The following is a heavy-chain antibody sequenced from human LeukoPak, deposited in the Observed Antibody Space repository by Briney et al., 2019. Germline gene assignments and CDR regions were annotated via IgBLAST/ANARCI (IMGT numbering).Heavy chain of an antibody. D-gene: IGHD2-21*01. CDR1: GFTFSSYW. CDR2: IKQDGSEK. CDR3: ASINGISGY. Sequence: GGSLRLSCAASGFTFSSYWISWVRQAPGKGLEWVANIKQDGSEKYYVDSVKGRFTISRDNAKNSLYLQMNSLRTEDTAVYYCASINGISGYWGQGTLVTVSS. J-gene: IGHJ4*02. V-gene: IGHV3-7*01.